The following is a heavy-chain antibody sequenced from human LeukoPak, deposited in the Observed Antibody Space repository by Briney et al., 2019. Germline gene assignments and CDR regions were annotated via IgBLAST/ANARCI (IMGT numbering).Heavy chain of an antibody. CDR1: GYTFTSYG. D-gene: IGHD1-1*01. CDR2: ISAYNGNT. J-gene: IGHJ6*02. V-gene: IGHV1-18*01. CDR3: ARDDPRSSYNTYNHYGMDV. Sequence: GASVEVSCKASGYTFTSYGISWVRQAPGQGLEWMGWISAYNGNTNYAQNLQGRVTMTTDTSTSTAYMELRSLRSDDTAVYYCARDDPRSSYNTYNHYGMDVWGQGTTVTVS.